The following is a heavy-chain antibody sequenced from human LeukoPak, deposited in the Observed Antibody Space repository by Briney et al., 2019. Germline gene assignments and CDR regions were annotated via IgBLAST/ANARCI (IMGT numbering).Heavy chain of an antibody. Sequence: GGSLRLSCAASGFTFSSYWMHWVRQAPGKGLFWVARLNNDGTDTYYADSVKGRFAISRDNAKNTVYLQMNSPTAEDTAVYYCARGPSENNGDVANWGQGTLVTVSS. CDR1: GFTFSSYW. D-gene: IGHD1-14*01. J-gene: IGHJ4*02. CDR3: ARGPSENNGDVAN. CDR2: LNNDGTDT. V-gene: IGHV3-74*01.